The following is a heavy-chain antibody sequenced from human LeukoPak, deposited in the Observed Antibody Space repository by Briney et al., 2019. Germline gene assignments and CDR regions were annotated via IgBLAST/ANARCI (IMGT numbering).Heavy chain of an antibody. CDR3: ARTPYADDY. Sequence: GASLRISCQGSGYTFTNYWITWGRQMPGKGLEWMGRIDPSDSHTTYSPSFQGHVTISADKSISTAYLQWGSLKASDTAMYYCARTPYADDYWGQGTLVTVSS. V-gene: IGHV5-10-1*01. J-gene: IGHJ4*02. CDR2: IDPSDSHT. D-gene: IGHD3-16*01. CDR1: GYTFTNYW.